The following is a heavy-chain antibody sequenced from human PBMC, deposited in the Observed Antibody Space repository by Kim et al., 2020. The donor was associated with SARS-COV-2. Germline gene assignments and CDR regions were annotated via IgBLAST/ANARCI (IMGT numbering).Heavy chain of an antibody. CDR2: IIPILDIT. J-gene: IGHJ4*02. V-gene: IGHV1-69*04. D-gene: IGHD4-17*01. Sequence: SVKVSCKASGGTFSSYVITWVRQAPGQGLEWMGRIIPILDITNYAQKFQGRVAITADKSTSPAYMELSSLRSEDTAVYYCARDRGNHYGVDYWGQGALVTVYS. CDR1: GGTFSSYV. CDR3: ARDRGNHYGVDY.